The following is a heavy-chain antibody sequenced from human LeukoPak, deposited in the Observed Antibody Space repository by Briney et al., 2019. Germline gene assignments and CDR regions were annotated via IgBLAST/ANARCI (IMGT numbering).Heavy chain of an antibody. CDR1: GGSISSYY. CDR2: IYHSGSG. D-gene: IGHD1-26*01. J-gene: IGHJ3*01. CDR3: ARDARGSYSAFDV. Sequence: PSETVSLTCTVSGGSISSYYWSWIGQPPRKGPEWIGYIYHSGSGYYNPSLKSRVTISIDKSKNQFSLKLSSVTAADTAVYYCARDARGSYSAFDVWVRGTMATVPS. V-gene: IGHV4-59*12.